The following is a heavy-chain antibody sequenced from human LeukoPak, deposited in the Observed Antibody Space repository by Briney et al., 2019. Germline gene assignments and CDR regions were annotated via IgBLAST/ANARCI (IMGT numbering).Heavy chain of an antibody. CDR2: IRYDGSNK. D-gene: IGHD2-21*01. J-gene: IGHJ6*03. CDR1: GFTFSSYG. CDR3: ARADCGGDCDYYYMDV. V-gene: IGHV3-30*02. Sequence: PGGSLRLSCAASGFTFSSYGMHWVRQAPGKGLEWVAFIRYDGSNKYYADSVKGRFTISRDNSKNTLYLQMNSLRAEDTAVYYCARADCGGDCDYYYMDVWGKGTTVTVSS.